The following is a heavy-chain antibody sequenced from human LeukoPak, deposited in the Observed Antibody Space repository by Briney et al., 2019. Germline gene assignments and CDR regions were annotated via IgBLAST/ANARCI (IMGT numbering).Heavy chain of an antibody. CDR1: GFTFSSYS. CDR2: IYSSGDT. D-gene: IGHD3-22*01. V-gene: IGHV4-4*07. CDR3: VRGTYFYDVSGYFAH. J-gene: IGHJ4*02. Sequence: GSLRLSCAASGFTFSSYSMTWVRQAPGKGLEWIGQIYSSGDTDYNPSLKSRVAMSVDTSKNQISLTLSSVTAADTAVYFCVRGTYFYDVSGYFAHWGRGTQVTVSS.